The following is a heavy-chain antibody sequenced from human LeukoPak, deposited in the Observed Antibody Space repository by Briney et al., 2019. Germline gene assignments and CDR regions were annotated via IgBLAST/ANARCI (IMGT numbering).Heavy chain of an antibody. CDR3: ARRRGYSSGYSRWFDP. CDR1: GYTFTSYD. V-gene: IGHV1-8*01. D-gene: IGHD3-22*01. Sequence: ASVKVSCKASGYTFTSYDINWVRQATGQGLEWMGWMNPNSGNTGYAQKFQGRVTMTRNTSISTAYMELSSLRSEDTAAYYCARRRGYSSGYSRWFDPWGQGTLVTVSS. CDR2: MNPNSGNT. J-gene: IGHJ5*02.